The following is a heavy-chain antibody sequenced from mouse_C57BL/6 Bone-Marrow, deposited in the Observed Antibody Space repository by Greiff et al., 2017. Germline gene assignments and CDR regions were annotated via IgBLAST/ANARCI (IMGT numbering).Heavy chain of an antibody. V-gene: IGHV1-55*01. J-gene: IGHJ4*01. D-gene: IGHD1-1*01. CDR1: GYTFTSYW. CDR2: IYPGSGST. Sequence: VQLQQPGAELVKPGASVKMSCKASGYTFTSYWITWVKQRPGQGLEWIGDIYPGSGSTNYNEKFKSKATLTVDTSSSAAYMQLSSLTSEDSAVYYCATDYYCSSLYAMDYWGQGTSVTVSS. CDR3: ATDYYCSSLYAMDY.